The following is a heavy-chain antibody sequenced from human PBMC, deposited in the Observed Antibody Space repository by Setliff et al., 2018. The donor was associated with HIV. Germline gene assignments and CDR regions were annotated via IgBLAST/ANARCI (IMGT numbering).Heavy chain of an antibody. CDR1: GGSISSGSYY. CDR3: ARSSMAGFDY. CDR2: IHLSDT. V-gene: IGHV4-39*07. D-gene: IGHD6-19*01. J-gene: IGHJ4*02. Sequence: PSETLSLTCTVSGGSISSGSYYWSWIRQPAGKGLEWIGSIHLSDTYYNPSLKSRVTISVDTSKDQFSLKLTSLTAADTAVYYCARSSMAGFDYWGQGKLVTVSS.